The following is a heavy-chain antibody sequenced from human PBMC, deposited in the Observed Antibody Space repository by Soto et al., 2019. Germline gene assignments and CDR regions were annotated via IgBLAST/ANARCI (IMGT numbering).Heavy chain of an antibody. Sequence: ASVKVSCKASGYTFTIYGIIWVRQATGQGLEWMGWISAYNGNTNYAQKLQGRVTMTTDTSTSTAYMELRSLRSDDTAVYYCARDGVDTATGYYYGMDVWGQGTTVTVSS. D-gene: IGHD5-18*01. V-gene: IGHV1-18*01. CDR3: ARDGVDTATGYYYGMDV. CDR1: GYTFTIYG. J-gene: IGHJ6*02. CDR2: ISAYNGNT.